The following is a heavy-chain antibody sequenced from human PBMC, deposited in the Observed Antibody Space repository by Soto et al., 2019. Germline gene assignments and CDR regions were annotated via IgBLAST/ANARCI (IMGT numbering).Heavy chain of an antibody. J-gene: IGHJ6*02. V-gene: IGHV1-46*01. Sequence: ASVKVSCKASGYTFTSYYMHWVRQAPGQGLEWMGIINPSGGSTSYAQKFQGRVTMTRDTSTSTVYMELSSLRSEDTAVYYCARDAGDTAMVYYYGMDVWGQGTTVTVSS. CDR3: ARDAGDTAMVYYYGMDV. D-gene: IGHD5-18*01. CDR2: INPSGGST. CDR1: GYTFTSYY.